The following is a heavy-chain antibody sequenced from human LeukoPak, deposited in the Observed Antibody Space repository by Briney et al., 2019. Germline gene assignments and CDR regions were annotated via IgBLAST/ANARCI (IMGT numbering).Heavy chain of an antibody. CDR1: GFTFSSYG. CDR3: AKDLYIVVVPAAPLDY. D-gene: IGHD2-2*01. V-gene: IGHV3-30*18. J-gene: IGHJ4*02. Sequence: GGSLRLSCAASGFTFSSYGMHWVRQAPGKGLEWVAVISYDGSNKYYADSVKGRFTISRDNSKNTLYLQMNSLRAEDTAVYYCAKDLYIVVVPAAPLDYWGQGTLVTVSS. CDR2: ISYDGSNK.